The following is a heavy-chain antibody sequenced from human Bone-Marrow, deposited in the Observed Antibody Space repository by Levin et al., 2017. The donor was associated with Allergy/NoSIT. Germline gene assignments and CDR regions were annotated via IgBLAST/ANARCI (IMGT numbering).Heavy chain of an antibody. CDR2: IPHDGAKT. D-gene: IGHD6-19*01. CDR1: GFTFSNFA. CDR3: ARGPGLAVGKGYFDS. J-gene: IGHJ5*01. Sequence: TGGSLRLSCAASGFTFSNFAMHWVRQAPGKGLEWVAAIPHDGAKTYYTDSVRGRFTISRDNSKNTLFVEMNSLRVEDTAVYYCARGPGLAVGKGYFDSWGQGTLVTVSS. V-gene: IGHV3-30-3*01.